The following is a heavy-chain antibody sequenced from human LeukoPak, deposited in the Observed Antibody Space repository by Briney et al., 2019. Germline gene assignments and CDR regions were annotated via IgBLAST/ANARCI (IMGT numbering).Heavy chain of an antibody. J-gene: IGHJ4*02. Sequence: SETLSLTCAVYGGSFSGYYWSWIRQPPGKGLEWIGEINHSGSTNYNPSLKSRVTISVDTSKNQFSLKLSSVTAADTAVYYCAKQIPMVRGAYTDYWGQGTLVTVSS. CDR3: AKQIPMVRGAYTDY. CDR2: INHSGST. D-gene: IGHD3-10*01. CDR1: GGSFSGYY. V-gene: IGHV4-34*01.